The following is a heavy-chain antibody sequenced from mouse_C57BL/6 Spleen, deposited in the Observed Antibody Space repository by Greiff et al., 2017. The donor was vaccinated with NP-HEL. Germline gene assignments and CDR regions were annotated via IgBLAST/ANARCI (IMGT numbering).Heavy chain of an antibody. CDR1: GFTFSSYG. J-gene: IGHJ4*01. CDR2: ISSGGSYT. V-gene: IGHV5-6*01. CDR3: ARQRGSTLMDY. D-gene: IGHD1-1*01. Sequence: EVHLVESGGDLVKPGGSLKLSCAASGFTFSSYGMSWVRQTPDKRLEWVATISSGGSYTYYPDSVKGRFTISRDNAKNTLYLQMSSLKSEDTAMYYCARQRGSTLMDYWGQGTSVTVSS.